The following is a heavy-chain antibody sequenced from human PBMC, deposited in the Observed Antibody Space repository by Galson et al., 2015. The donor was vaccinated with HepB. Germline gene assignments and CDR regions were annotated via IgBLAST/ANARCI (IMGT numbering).Heavy chain of an antibody. V-gene: IGHV3-21*05. D-gene: IGHD1-26*01. CDR3: ARTRTGSYLNWFDP. Sequence: SLRLSCAASGFTFSSYNMNWVRQAPGKGLEWVSYISSSSTYTNYADSVKGRFTISRDNAKNSLYLQMNSLRAEDTAVYYCARTRTGSYLNWFDPWGQGTLVTVSS. CDR2: ISSSSTYT. CDR1: GFTFSSYN. J-gene: IGHJ5*02.